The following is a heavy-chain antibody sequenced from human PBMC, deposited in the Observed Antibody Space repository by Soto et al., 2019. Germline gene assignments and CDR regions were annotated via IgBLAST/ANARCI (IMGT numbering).Heavy chain of an antibody. CDR1: GGSISSGGYY. CDR3: ARDPNIDYYGMDV. V-gene: IGHV4-31*03. CDR2: IYYSGST. Sequence: SETLSLTCTVSGGSISSGGYYWSWIRQHPGKGLEWIGYIYYSGSTYYNPSLESRVTISVDTSKNQFSLKLSSVTAADTAVYYCARDPNIDYYGMDVWGQGTTVTVSS. J-gene: IGHJ6*02. D-gene: IGHD3-16*02.